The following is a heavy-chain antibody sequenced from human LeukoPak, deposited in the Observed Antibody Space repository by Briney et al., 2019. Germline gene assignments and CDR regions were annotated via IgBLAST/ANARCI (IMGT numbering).Heavy chain of an antibody. V-gene: IGHV5-51*01. J-gene: IGHJ4*02. CDR2: IYLGDSDT. CDR1: GYSFTSYS. CDR3: GRLGHYYDSSGYWGGDKKVESFDY. Sequence: GESRQSSCQGSGYSFTSYSIGWVRQMPGKGLEWMGIIYLGDSDTTYSPSFQGQVTISADKSISTAYLQWSSLKASDTAMYYCGRLGHYYDSSGYWGGDKKVESFDYWGQGTMVTVSS. D-gene: IGHD3-22*01.